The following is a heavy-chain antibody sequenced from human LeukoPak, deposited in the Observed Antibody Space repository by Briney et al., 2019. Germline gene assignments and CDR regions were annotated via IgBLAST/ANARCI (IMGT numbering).Heavy chain of an antibody. CDR2: ICPGDGST. Sequence: ASVKVSCKASGYTFTSNYIHWVRQAPGQGLEWMGMICPGDGSTSYAQKFQGRVTVTRDTSTSTVHMELSGLRSEDTAVHYCARDQEGFDYWGQGTLVTVSS. V-gene: IGHV1-46*01. J-gene: IGHJ4*02. CDR1: GYTFTSNY. CDR3: ARDQEGFDY.